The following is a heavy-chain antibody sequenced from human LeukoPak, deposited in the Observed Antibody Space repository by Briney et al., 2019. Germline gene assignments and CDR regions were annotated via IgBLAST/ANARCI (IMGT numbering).Heavy chain of an antibody. Sequence: GRSLRLSCAASGFTFSSYGMHWVRQAPGKGLEWVAVIWHDGSNKYYADSVKGRFTISRDNSKNTLYLQMNSLRAEDTAVYYCARDVGYYDYYDSSGYLDYWGQGTLVTVSS. D-gene: IGHD3-22*01. CDR1: GFTFSSYG. CDR3: ARDVGYYDYYDSSGYLDY. V-gene: IGHV3-33*08. J-gene: IGHJ4*02. CDR2: IWHDGSNK.